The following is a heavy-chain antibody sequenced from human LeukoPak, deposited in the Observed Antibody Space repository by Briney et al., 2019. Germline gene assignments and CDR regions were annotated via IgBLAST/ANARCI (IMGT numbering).Heavy chain of an antibody. Sequence: PWRSLRLSCAASGFTFSAYGIHWVRQAPGKGLEWVALIYYDGSNKYYADSVKGRFTISRDNSKNTLYLQMNSLRAEDTAVYFCARGTTADAFDVWGQGTVVTVFS. D-gene: IGHD4-17*01. CDR2: IYYDGSNK. V-gene: IGHV3-33*01. CDR3: ARGTTADAFDV. CDR1: GFTFSAYG. J-gene: IGHJ3*01.